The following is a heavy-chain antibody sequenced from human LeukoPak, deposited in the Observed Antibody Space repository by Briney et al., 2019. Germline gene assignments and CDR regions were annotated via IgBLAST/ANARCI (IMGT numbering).Heavy chain of an antibody. J-gene: IGHJ2*01. V-gene: IGHV1-8*01. CDR3: ARGAVTTAVHWHFSL. CDR2: MNPAGDDA. Sequence: ASVKVSCKASGYTFTNYYISWVRQASGQGLEWMGWMNPAGDDAGYAQKFQGRMTLTRDTSVSTVYMELSSLRSDDTAIYYCARGAVTTAVHWHFSLWGRGTLVTVSS. CDR1: GYTFTNYY. D-gene: IGHD4-17*01.